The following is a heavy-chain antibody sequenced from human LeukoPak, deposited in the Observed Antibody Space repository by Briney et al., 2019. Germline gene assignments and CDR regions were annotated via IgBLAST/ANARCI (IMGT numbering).Heavy chain of an antibody. CDR1: GFTFSSYA. D-gene: IGHD4-23*01. CDR2: ISYDGSNK. Sequence: PGGSLRLSCAASGFTFSSYAMHWVRQAPGKGLEWVAVISYDGSNKYYADSVKGRFTISRDNSKNTLYLQMNSLRAEDTAVYYCARDGDYGGSFDYWGQGTLVTVSS. CDR3: ARDGDYGGSFDY. V-gene: IGHV3-30-3*01. J-gene: IGHJ4*02.